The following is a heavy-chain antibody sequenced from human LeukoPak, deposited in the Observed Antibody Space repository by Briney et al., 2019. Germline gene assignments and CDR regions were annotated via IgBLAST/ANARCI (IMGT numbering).Heavy chain of an antibody. CDR3: ARGGDSGSYLDAFDI. V-gene: IGHV3-74*01. Sequence: GVSLRLSCAASGFTFKDSWMYWVRQGPGKGLEWVSCINGDGSDTNYVDSVKGRFTISRDNAKNSLYLQMNSLRAEDTAVYYCARGGDSGSYLDAFDIWGQGTMVTVSS. J-gene: IGHJ3*02. CDR1: GFTFKDSW. CDR2: INGDGSDT. D-gene: IGHD1-26*01.